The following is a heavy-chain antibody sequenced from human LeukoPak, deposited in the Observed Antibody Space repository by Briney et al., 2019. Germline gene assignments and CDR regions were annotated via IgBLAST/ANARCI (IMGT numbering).Heavy chain of an antibody. CDR3: ARERDSSGWYPGRDY. J-gene: IGHJ4*02. V-gene: IGHV3-7*01. CDR2: IKQDGSEK. CDR1: GFTFSSYW. Sequence: GGSLRLSCAASGFTFSSYWMSWVRQAPGKGLEWVANIKQDGSEKYYVDSVKGRFTISRDNAKNSLYLQMNSLRAEDTAVYYCARERDSSGWYPGRDYWGQGTLATVSS. D-gene: IGHD6-19*01.